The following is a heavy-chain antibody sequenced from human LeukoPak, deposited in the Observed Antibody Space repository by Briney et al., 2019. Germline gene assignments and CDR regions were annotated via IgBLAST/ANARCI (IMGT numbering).Heavy chain of an antibody. Sequence: STNYHPSLKSRVTISVDTSKNQFSLKLSSVTAADTAVYYCARLWFGELLRTDYYYYGMDVWGQGTTVTVSS. V-gene: IGHV4-34*01. CDR2: ST. J-gene: IGHJ6*02. CDR3: ARLWFGELLRTDYYYYGMDV. D-gene: IGHD3-10*01.